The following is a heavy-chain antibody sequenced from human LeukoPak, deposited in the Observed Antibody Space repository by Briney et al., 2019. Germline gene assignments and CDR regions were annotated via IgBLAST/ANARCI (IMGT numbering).Heavy chain of an antibody. D-gene: IGHD2-2*01. V-gene: IGHV4-59*01. J-gene: IGHJ4*02. CDR2: IYYSGST. Sequence: SETLSLTCTVSGGSISSYYWSWIRQPPGKGLEWIGYIYYSGSTNYNPSLKGRVTISVDTSKNQFSLKLSSVTAADTAVYYCARFAAMGLDYWGQGTLVTVSS. CDR3: ARFAAMGLDY. CDR1: GGSISSYY.